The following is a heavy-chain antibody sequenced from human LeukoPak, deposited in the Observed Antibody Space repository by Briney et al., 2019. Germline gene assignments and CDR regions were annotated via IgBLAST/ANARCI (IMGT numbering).Heavy chain of an antibody. V-gene: IGHV1-2*02. CDR2: INPNSGGT. D-gene: IGHD2-2*01. CDR1: GYTFTGCY. J-gene: IGHJ4*02. Sequence: GASVKVSCKASGYTFTGCYMHWVRQAPGRGLEWMAWINPNSGGTNYAQKFQGRVTMTRDTSISTAYMELSRLRSDDTAVYYCAREGDIVVVPAAMVDYWGQGTLVTVSS. CDR3: AREGDIVVVPAAMVDY.